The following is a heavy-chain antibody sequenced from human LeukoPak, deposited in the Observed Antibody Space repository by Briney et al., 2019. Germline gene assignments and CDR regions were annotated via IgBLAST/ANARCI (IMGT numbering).Heavy chain of an antibody. Sequence: PGGSLRLSCAASGFTFSRYWMSCVRQAPGKGLEGVANINQDGSEKDYVDSVKGRFTISRDNAKNSLYLQMNSLTAEDTAVYYCARESFAARWDWGQGTLVTVSS. CDR1: GFTFSRYW. D-gene: IGHD6-6*01. J-gene: IGHJ4*02. CDR2: INQDGSEK. CDR3: ARESFAARWD. V-gene: IGHV3-7*01.